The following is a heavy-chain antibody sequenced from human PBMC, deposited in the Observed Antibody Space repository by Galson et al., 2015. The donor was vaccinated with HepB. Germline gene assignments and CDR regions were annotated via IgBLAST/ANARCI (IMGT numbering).Heavy chain of an antibody. CDR3: ARREGVGATSDY. CDR1: GFTFSSYS. J-gene: IGHJ4*02. Sequence: SLRLSCAASGFTFSSYSMSWVRQAPGKGLEWVSSISSSSSYIYYADSVKGRFTISRDNAKNSLYLQMNSLRAEDTAVYYCARREGVGATSDYWGQGTLVTVSS. D-gene: IGHD1-26*01. V-gene: IGHV3-21*01. CDR2: ISSSSSYI.